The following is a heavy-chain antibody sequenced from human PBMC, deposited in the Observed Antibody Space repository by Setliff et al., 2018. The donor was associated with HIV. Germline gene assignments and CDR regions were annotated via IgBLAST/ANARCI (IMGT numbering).Heavy chain of an antibody. CDR2: LSGSGGST. Sequence: RGSLRLSCAASELTFSNYAMTWVRQAPGKGLEWVSSLSGSGGSTYYADSVKGGFTISRDNSKNTLYLRMNSLRAEDTAVYYCAQAQTSVSGSYYQYLQHWGQGTLVTVSS. D-gene: IGHD3-10*01. V-gene: IGHV3-23*01. CDR1: ELTFSNYA. J-gene: IGHJ1*01. CDR3: AQAQTSVSGSYYQYLQH.